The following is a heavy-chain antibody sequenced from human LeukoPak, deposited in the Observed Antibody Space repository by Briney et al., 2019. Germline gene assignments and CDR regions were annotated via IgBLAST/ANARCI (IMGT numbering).Heavy chain of an antibody. Sequence: PGGSLRLSCAALGLSYSYHYMLWVRQAPGRGLEWVGRSEDKRNSYITDYAASVKGRVTISRDDSKNSLYLQMSSLKTEDTAVYYCCRGKIGSGGASDMWGQGTKVIVSS. V-gene: IGHV3-72*01. CDR3: CRGKIGSGGASDM. D-gene: IGHD1-26*01. CDR1: GLSYSYHY. J-gene: IGHJ3*02. CDR2: SEDKRNSYIT.